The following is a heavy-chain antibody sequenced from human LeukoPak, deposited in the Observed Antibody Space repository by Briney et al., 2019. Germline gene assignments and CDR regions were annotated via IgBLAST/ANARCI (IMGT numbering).Heavy chain of an antibody. J-gene: IGHJ6*03. V-gene: IGHV4-59*11. CDR2: ISNSGST. Sequence: SETLSLTCTVSGGSISSHYWTWIWQSPVKGLEWIGDISNSGSTSYNPSLKSRVTISIDTSKNQFSLKLSSVTAADTAVYYCGRDALVGYFPYYYMDVWGKGTTVTVSS. D-gene: IGHD2-15*01. CDR1: GGSISSHY. CDR3: GRDALVGYFPYYYMDV.